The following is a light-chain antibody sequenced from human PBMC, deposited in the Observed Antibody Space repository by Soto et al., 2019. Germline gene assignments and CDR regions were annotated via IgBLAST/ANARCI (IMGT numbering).Light chain of an antibody. Sequence: IVLTQSPGTLSLSPGERATLSCRASQSVSSNYLAWYQQKPGQAPRLLIYGASSWATGIPDRFSGSGSGTDFTLTISRLEPEDFAVYYCQQYGTSPVTFDGGTKVDIK. CDR1: QSVSSNY. V-gene: IGKV3-20*01. CDR2: GAS. J-gene: IGKJ4*01. CDR3: QQYGTSPVT.